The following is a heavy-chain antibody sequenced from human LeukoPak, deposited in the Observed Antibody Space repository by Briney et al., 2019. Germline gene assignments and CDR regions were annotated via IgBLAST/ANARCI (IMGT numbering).Heavy chain of an antibody. J-gene: IGHJ5*02. D-gene: IGHD2-2*03. CDR1: GGSFSGYY. CDR2: INHSGST. Sequence: SETLSLTCAVYGGSFSGYYWSWIRQPPGKGLEWIGEINHSGSTNYNPSLKSRVTISVDTSKNQFSLKLSSVTAADTAVYYCARGGNVVDIVVVPAAIPYWPWGQGTLVTVSS. V-gene: IGHV4-34*01. CDR3: ARGGNVVDIVVVPAAIPYWP.